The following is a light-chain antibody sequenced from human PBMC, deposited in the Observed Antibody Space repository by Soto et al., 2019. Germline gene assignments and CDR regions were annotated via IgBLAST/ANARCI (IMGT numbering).Light chain of an antibody. V-gene: IGKV1-5*03. CDR1: QTISSW. CDR3: QHYNSYSEA. Sequence: DIQMTQSPSTLSGSVGDRVTITCRASQTISSWLAWYQQKPGKAPKLLIYKASTLKSGVPSRFSGSGSGTEFTLTISSLQPDDFATYYCQHYNSYSEAFGPGTKVKLK. CDR2: KAS. J-gene: IGKJ1*01.